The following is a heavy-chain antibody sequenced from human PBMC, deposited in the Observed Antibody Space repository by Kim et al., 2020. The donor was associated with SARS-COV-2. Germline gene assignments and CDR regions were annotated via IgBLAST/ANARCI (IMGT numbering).Heavy chain of an antibody. CDR3: ARGTTSSWYEDY. Sequence: SETLSLTCTVSGGSISSYYWSWIRQPPGKGLEWIGYIYYSGSTNYNPSLKSRVTISVDTSKNQFSLKLSSVTAADTAVYYCARGTTSSWYEDYWGQGTLVTVSS. CDR1: GGSISSYY. V-gene: IGHV4-59*01. J-gene: IGHJ4*02. D-gene: IGHD6-13*01. CDR2: IYYSGST.